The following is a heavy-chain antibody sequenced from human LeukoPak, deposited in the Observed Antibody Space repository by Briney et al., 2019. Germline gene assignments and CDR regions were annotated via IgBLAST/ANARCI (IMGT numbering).Heavy chain of an antibody. V-gene: IGHV3-74*01. J-gene: IGHJ4*02. D-gene: IGHD6-19*01. CDR2: INNDGSTT. CDR3: VRDSYSSDWD. Sequence: PGGSLRLSCAAPRFSFSSDWMHWVRHAAGKGLVWVSRINNDGSTTAYADSVKGRFTISRDNAKKTLYLQMNSLRAEDTAVYYCVRDSYSSDWDWGQGTLVSVSS. CDR1: RFSFSSDW.